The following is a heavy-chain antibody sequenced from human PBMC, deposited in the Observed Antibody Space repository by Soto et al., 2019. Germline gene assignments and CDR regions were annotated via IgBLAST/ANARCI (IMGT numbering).Heavy chain of an antibody. Sequence: PSETLSLTCTVSGGSINTSRYYWGWIRQPPGKGLVWLGSIYYSGSTYYNPSLRSRLTISVETSKNQFSLKLSSVTAADTAVYYCASAYCGGDCYATYRSYYYYGMDVWGQGTTVTVSS. CDR3: ASAYCGGDCYATYRSYYYYGMDV. CDR1: GGSINTSRYY. V-gene: IGHV4-39*07. CDR2: IYYSGST. J-gene: IGHJ6*02. D-gene: IGHD2-21*02.